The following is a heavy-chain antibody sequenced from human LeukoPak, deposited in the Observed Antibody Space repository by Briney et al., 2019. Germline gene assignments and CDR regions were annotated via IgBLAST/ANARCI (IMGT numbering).Heavy chain of an antibody. V-gene: IGHV1-58*01. CDR1: GFTFTISA. CDR2: IVVGSGNT. Sequence: SVKVSCKASGFTFTISAVQWVRQARGQRLEWIGWIVVGSGNTNYAQKFQERVTITRDMSTSTAYMELSSLRSEDTAVYYCAAPSGGSYSFDHWGQGTLVTVSS. J-gene: IGHJ4*02. CDR3: AAPSGGSYSFDH. D-gene: IGHD1-26*01.